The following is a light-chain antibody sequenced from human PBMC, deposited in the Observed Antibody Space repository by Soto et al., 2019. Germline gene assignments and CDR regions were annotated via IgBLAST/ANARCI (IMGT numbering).Light chain of an antibody. CDR3: QQYNSYSQT. CDR1: QSISSY. CDR2: DAS. V-gene: IGKV1-5*01. J-gene: IGKJ1*01. Sequence: DIQMTQSPSSVSASVGDRVTITCRASQSISSYLNWYQQKPGKAPKLLIYDASSLESGVPSRFSGSGSGTEFTLTISNLQPDDFATYYCQQYNSYSQTFGQGTKVDI.